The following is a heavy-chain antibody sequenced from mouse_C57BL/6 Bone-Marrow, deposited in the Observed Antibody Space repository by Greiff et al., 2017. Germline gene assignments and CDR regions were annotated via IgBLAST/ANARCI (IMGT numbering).Heavy chain of an antibody. Sequence: QVQLQQSGAELVKPGASVKMSCKASGYTFTSYWITWVKQRPGQGLEWIGDIYPGSGSTNYNEKFKSKATLTVDTSSSTAYMQLSCLTSEDSAVYYCARDYGSSYDYFDYWGQGTTLTVSS. J-gene: IGHJ2*01. D-gene: IGHD1-1*01. CDR1: GYTFTSYW. CDR2: IYPGSGST. CDR3: ARDYGSSYDYFDY. V-gene: IGHV1-55*01.